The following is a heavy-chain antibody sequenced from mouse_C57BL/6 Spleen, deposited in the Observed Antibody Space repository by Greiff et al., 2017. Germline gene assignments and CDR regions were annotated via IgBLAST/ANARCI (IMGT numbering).Heavy chain of an antibody. CDR1: GYTFTDYY. J-gene: IGHJ2*01. Sequence: EVKLMESGPVLVKPGASVKMSCKASGYTFTDYYMNWVKQSHGKSLEWIGVINPYNGGTSYNQKFKGKATLTVDKSSSTAYMELNSLTSEDSAVYDCARGGYDYHGLDDWGQGTTLTVSS. D-gene: IGHD2-4*01. CDR2: INPYNGGT. V-gene: IGHV1-19*01. CDR3: ARGGYDYHGLDD.